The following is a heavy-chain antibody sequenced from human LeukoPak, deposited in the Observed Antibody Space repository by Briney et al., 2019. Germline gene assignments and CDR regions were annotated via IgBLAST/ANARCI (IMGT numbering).Heavy chain of an antibody. V-gene: IGHV1-2*06. J-gene: IGHJ4*02. CDR3: ARGKRGQQSFDY. Sequence: GASVKVSCKASGYTFTSYDINWVRQATGQGLEWMGRINPNSGGTNYAQKFQGRVTMTRDTSISTAYMELSRLRSDDTAVYYCARGKRGQQSFDYWGQGTLVTVSS. CDR1: GYTFTSYD. CDR2: INPNSGGT. D-gene: IGHD3-16*01.